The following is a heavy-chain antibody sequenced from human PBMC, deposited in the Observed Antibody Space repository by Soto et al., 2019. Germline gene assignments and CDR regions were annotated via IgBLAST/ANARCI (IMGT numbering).Heavy chain of an antibody. Sequence: GGSLSLSCAASGFTFSSYAMNWVRQAPGKGLEWVSAISGSGAGSYYADSVKGRFTISRDNSKNTLYLQMNSLRAEDTAVYYCAKVVGGSGSYDYYYYYGMDVWGQGTTVTGS. V-gene: IGHV3-23*01. J-gene: IGHJ6*02. CDR2: ISGSGAGS. CDR3: AKVVGGSGSYDYYYYYGMDV. D-gene: IGHD3-10*01. CDR1: GFTFSSYA.